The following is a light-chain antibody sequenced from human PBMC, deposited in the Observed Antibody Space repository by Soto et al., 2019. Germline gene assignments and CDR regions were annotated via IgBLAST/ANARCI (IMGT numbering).Light chain of an antibody. Sequence: EIVLTQSPDTLSLSPGERATLSCRASQSVGSSYLAWYQQKPGLAPRLLIYGTSSRASGIPDRFSGSGAGTEFTLTISRLEPEDFAVYYCQEYATSRTFGQGTTVEIK. CDR3: QEYATSRT. V-gene: IGKV3-20*01. J-gene: IGKJ1*01. CDR2: GTS. CDR1: QSVGSSY.